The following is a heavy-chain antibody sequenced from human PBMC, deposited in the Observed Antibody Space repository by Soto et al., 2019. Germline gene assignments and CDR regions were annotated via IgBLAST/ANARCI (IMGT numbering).Heavy chain of an antibody. J-gene: IGHJ4*02. V-gene: IGHV3-23*01. D-gene: IGHD3-16*01. CDR3: AKRGIGAYFDY. CDR1: GFTFSSYA. CDR2: ISGSGGST. Sequence: EVQLLESGGGLVQPGGSLRLSCAASGFTFSSYAMRWVRQAPGKGLEWVSAISGSGGSTYYADSVKGRFTISRDNSKNTLYLQMNRLRAEDTAVCYFAKRGIGAYFDYWGQGTLVTVSS.